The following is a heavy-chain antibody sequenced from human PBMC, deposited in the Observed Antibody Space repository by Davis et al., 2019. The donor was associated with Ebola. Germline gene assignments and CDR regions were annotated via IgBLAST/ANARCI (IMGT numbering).Heavy chain of an antibody. V-gene: IGHV3-43*01. CDR1: GFTFDDYT. CDR2: ISWDGGST. D-gene: IGHD2-2*01. Sequence: GGSLRLSCAASGFTFDDYTMHWVRQAPGKGLEWVSLISWDGGSTYYADSVKGRFTISRDNSKNSLYLQMNSLRTEDTALYYCAKDMSWDTVVVPAAKYYYYYYGMDVWGQGTTVTVSS. CDR3: AKDMSWDTVVVPAAKYYYYYYGMDV. J-gene: IGHJ6*02.